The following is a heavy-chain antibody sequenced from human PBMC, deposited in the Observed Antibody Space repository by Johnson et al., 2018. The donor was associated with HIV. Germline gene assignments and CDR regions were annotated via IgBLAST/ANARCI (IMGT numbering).Heavy chain of an antibody. Sequence: EVQLVESGGGLVQPGGSLTLSCVASGFTFSSYWMSWVRQAPGKGLEWVANIKQDGSEKYYVDSVKGRFTISRDNAKNSLYLQMNSLRAEDTAVYYCARDRPAIVVVPAADDAFDIWGQGTMVTVSS. CDR3: ARDRPAIVVVPAADDAFDI. V-gene: IGHV3-7*05. J-gene: IGHJ3*02. D-gene: IGHD2-2*01. CDR2: IKQDGSEK. CDR1: GFTFSSYW.